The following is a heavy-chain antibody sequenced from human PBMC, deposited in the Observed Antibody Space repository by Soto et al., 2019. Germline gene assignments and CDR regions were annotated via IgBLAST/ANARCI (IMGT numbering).Heavy chain of an antibody. J-gene: IGHJ5*02. D-gene: IGHD6-19*01. CDR1: GFTFSSYS. V-gene: IGHV3-48*02. CDR2: ISSSSSTI. Sequence: EVQLVESGGGLVQPGGSLRLSCAASGFTFSSYSMNWVRQAPGKGLEWVSYISSSSSTIYYADSVKGRFTISRDNAKNSLYLQMNSLRDEDTAVYYCAREHAVGIAVALNWFDPWGQRTLVTVSS. CDR3: AREHAVGIAVALNWFDP.